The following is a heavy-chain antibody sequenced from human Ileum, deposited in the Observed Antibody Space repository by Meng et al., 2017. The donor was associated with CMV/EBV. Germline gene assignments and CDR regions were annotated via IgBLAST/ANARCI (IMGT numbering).Heavy chain of an antibody. CDR1: GGSISSSDYY. D-gene: IGHD2-2*01. J-gene: IGHJ6*02. V-gene: IGHV4-39*07. CDR3: ARDGKYQLLFDPAYYYYGMDV. Sequence: SETLSLTCTVSGGSISSSDYYWVWIRQPPGKGLEWIGSIYYRGSTYYNPSLKSRVTISVDTSKNQFSLKLSSVTAADTAVYYCARDGKYQLLFDPAYYYYGMDVWGQGTTVTVSS. CDR2: IYYRGST.